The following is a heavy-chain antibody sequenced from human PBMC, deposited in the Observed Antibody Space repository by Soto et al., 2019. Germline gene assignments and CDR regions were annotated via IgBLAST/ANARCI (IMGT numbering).Heavy chain of an antibody. Sequence: EVQLVESGGGFVQPGGSLRLACAASGFTFSSYWMHWVRQAPGKGLVWISRIIRDGSSTNYADSVKGRFTISRDNAKNTLYLEINSLRADDTAVYFCGRGGSGIYGMDIWGQGTTVIVSS. CDR1: GFTFSSYW. CDR2: IIRDGSST. V-gene: IGHV3-74*01. J-gene: IGHJ6*02. D-gene: IGHD6-13*01. CDR3: GRGGSGIYGMDI.